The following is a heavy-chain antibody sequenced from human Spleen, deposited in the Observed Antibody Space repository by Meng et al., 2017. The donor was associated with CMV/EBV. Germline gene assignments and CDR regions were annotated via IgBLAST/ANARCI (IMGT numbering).Heavy chain of an antibody. V-gene: IGHV4-4*01. CDR2: IYHSGTS. D-gene: IGHD5/OR15-5a*01. J-gene: IGHJ4*02. CDR1: GGYISSSNW. Sequence: CTVSGGYISSSNWWSWVRQSPDKGLEWIAEIYHSGTSNYSPSLKSRVTISVDKSKNQFSLRLTSVTAADTAVYFCAREVSATPYYFDSWGQGTLVTVSS. CDR3: AREVSATPYYFDS.